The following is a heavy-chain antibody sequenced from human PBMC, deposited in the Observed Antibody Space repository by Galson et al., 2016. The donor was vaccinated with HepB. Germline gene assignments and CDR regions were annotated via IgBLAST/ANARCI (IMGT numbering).Heavy chain of an antibody. CDR2: ISSDGSTT. D-gene: IGHD3-10*01. CDR1: GFTFSLYW. Sequence: SLRLSCAASGFTFSLYWMHWVRQAPGKGLVWVSRISSDGSTTYYADSVKGRFTISRDNAKNTLYLQMNSLRAGDTAVYYCGREFGAPETYYHYYGMDVWGQGTTVTVSS. V-gene: IGHV3-74*01. CDR3: GREFGAPETYYHYYGMDV. J-gene: IGHJ6*02.